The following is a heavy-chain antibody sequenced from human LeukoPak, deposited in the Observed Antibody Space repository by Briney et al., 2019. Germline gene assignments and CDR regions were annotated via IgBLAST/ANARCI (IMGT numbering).Heavy chain of an antibody. CDR1: GGSISSYY. Sequence: NTSETLSLTCTVSGGSISSYYWSWIRQPSGKGLEWIGYIYYSGSTNYNPSLKSRVTTSVDTSKNQFSLKLSSVTAADTAVYYCARDLDPIDYWGQGTLVTVSS. D-gene: IGHD3-3*01. CDR3: ARDLDPIDY. J-gene: IGHJ4*02. V-gene: IGHV4-59*01. CDR2: IYYSGST.